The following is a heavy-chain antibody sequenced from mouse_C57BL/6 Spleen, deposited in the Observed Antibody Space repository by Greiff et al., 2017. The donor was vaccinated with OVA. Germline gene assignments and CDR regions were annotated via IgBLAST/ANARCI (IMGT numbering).Heavy chain of an antibody. CDR1: GYTFTDYN. D-gene: IGHD2-1*01. V-gene: IGHV1-18*01. J-gene: IGHJ4*01. Sequence: VQLQQSGPELVKPGASVKVPCKASGYTFTDYNMDWVKQSHGKSLEWIGDINPNNGGTIYNQKFKGKATLTVDKSSSTAYMELRSLTSEDTAVYYCARWIYYGNYKAMDYWGQGTSVTVSS. CDR3: ARWIYYGNYKAMDY. CDR2: INPNNGGT.